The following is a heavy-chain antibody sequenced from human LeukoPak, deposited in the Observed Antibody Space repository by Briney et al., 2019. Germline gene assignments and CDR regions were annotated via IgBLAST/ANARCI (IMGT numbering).Heavy chain of an antibody. D-gene: IGHD6-19*01. CDR1: EMSFSAYY. V-gene: IGHV4-34*01. CDR2: INYGGST. J-gene: IGHJ3*01. Sequence: SETLSLTCAVSEMSFSAYYWSWIRQSRGKGLEWIGEINYGGSTKYTPSLEGRGTILIDTSKNQFSLKLTSVTAADTAVYYCARGFPPGSGSRGSHAFDVWGQGTMVTVSS. CDR3: ARGFPPGSGSRGSHAFDV.